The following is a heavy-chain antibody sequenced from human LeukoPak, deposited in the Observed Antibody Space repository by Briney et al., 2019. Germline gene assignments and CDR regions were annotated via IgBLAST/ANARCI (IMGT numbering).Heavy chain of an antibody. CDR2: THYTGST. Sequence: SETLSLTCTVSGGSISSFYWSWIRQPPGKGLEWIAYTHYTGSTNYNPSLKSRVTISVDMSKSQFSLKLSSVTAADTAVYYCARHDPIVGTPDAFDIWGQGTMVTVSS. J-gene: IGHJ3*02. CDR3: ARHDPIVGTPDAFDI. D-gene: IGHD1-26*01. CDR1: GGSISSFY. V-gene: IGHV4-59*08.